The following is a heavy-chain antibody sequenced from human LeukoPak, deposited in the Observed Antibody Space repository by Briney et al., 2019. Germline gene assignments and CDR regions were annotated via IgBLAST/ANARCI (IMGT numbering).Heavy chain of an antibody. D-gene: IGHD3-22*01. CDR3: AGRLSGNSRDTGAYYRMSYFDY. J-gene: IGHJ4*02. V-gene: IGHV4-59*01. CDR2: IYYSGSS. Sequence: SSETLSLTCTVSGGSISRYYWTWIRQPPGKGLEWIGYIYYSGSSNYNPSLKSRVTIPVDTSKNQFSLKLSSVTAADTAVYYCAGRLSGNSRDTGAYYRMSYFDYWGQGALVTVSS. CDR1: GGSISRYY.